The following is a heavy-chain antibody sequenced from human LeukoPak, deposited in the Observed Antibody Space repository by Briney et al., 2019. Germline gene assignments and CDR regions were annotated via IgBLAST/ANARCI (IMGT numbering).Heavy chain of an antibody. D-gene: IGHD3-22*01. Sequence: PSETLSLTCTVSGDSISSHYWSWIRQPPGKGLEWIGYIYYSGSTNYNPSLKSRVTISVDTSKNQFSLKLSSVTAADTAVYYCARDLGEYDSSGYYSLASYYGMDVWGQGTTVTVSS. CDR2: IYYSGST. CDR3: ARDLGEYDSSGYYSLASYYGMDV. CDR1: GDSISSHY. V-gene: IGHV4-59*11. J-gene: IGHJ6*02.